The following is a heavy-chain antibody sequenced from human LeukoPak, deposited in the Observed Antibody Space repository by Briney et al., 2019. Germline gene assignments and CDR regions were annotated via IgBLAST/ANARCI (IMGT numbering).Heavy chain of an antibody. J-gene: IGHJ4*02. V-gene: IGHV4-34*01. CDR3: ARVHTYYYDSSGPIDY. Sequence: PSETLSLTCAVSGGSFSGYYWSWIRQPPGKGLEWIGKINHSGSTNYNPSLKSRVTISVDTSKNQFSLKLTSVTAADTAVYYCARVHTYYYDSSGPIDYWGQGTLVTVSS. CDR1: GGSFSGYY. D-gene: IGHD3-22*01. CDR2: INHSGST.